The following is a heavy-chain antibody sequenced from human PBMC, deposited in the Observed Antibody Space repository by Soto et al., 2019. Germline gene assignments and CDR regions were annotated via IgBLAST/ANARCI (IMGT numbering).Heavy chain of an antibody. D-gene: IGHD1-26*01. V-gene: IGHV5-10-1*01. CDR2: IDPSDSST. CDR3: GRRELLGRLDY. J-gene: IGHJ4*02. CDR1: VYSFTSYW. Sequence: GESRKISCKGSVYSFTSYWISWVRQMPGKGLEWMGSIDPSDSSTNYSPSFQGHVTISADKSISTAYRQGSSLKASDTAMYYCGRRELLGRLDYWGQGTLVTVSS.